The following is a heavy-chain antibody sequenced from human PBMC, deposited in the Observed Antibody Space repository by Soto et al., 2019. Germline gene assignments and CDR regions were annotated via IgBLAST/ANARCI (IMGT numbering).Heavy chain of an antibody. CDR1: GFTFTSSA. CDR3: EEGLGATRGGHDAYDI. CDR2: IVGGCGNT. Sequence: QMQLVQSGPEVKKPGTSVKVSCKASGFTFTSSAMQWVRQARGQRLEWIGWIVGGCGNTKYAKKSQERVTTTRDMXTXKGHMEVGSLGSEDTAVEYGEEGLGATRGGHDAYDIWGKEKMVTISS. J-gene: IGHJ3*02. V-gene: IGHV1-58*02. D-gene: IGHD1-26*01.